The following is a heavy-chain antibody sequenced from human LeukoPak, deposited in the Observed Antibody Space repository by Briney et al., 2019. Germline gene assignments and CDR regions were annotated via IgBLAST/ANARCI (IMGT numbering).Heavy chain of an antibody. CDR3: ASEGGYYYDSSGYLDY. V-gene: IGHV3-7*01. J-gene: IGHJ4*02. CDR1: GFTFSSDW. CDR2: INQDGSEK. Sequence: PGGSLRLSCAASGFTFSSDWMNWVRQAPGKGLEWVANINQDGSEKYYVDSVKGRFTISRDNAKNSLYLQMNSLRAEDTAVYYCASEGGYYYDSSGYLDYWGQGTLVTVSS. D-gene: IGHD3-22*01.